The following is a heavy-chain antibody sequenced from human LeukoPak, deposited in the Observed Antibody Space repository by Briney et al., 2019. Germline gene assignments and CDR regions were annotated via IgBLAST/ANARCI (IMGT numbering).Heavy chain of an antibody. J-gene: IGHJ3*02. CDR3: ASGDYCSNTSFYNGAFDI. Sequence: ASVKVSFKASGGTFSSYAISWVRQAPGQGLEWMGGIIPMFRTPKYAQKFQGRVTITTDEFTSTEYMELSSLGPEDTAVYYSASGDYCSNTSFYNGAFDIWGEGTMVTVSS. CDR2: IIPMFRTP. D-gene: IGHD2-2*01. V-gene: IGHV1-69*05. CDR1: GGTFSSYA.